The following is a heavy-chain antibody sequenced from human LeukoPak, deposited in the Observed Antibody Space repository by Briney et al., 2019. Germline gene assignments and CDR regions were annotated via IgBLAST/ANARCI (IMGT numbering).Heavy chain of an antibody. V-gene: IGHV3-53*01. J-gene: IGHJ5*02. Sequence: GGSLRLSCAVSGFIVSNYYMNWVRQAPGKGLEWVSVIYSGGSTYYADPVKGRFTISRDNSKNTLYLQMNSLRAEDTAVYYCARGGSSFAFDPWGQGTLVTVSS. CDR3: ARGGSSFAFDP. CDR2: IYSGGST. D-gene: IGHD6-13*01. CDR1: GFIVSNYY.